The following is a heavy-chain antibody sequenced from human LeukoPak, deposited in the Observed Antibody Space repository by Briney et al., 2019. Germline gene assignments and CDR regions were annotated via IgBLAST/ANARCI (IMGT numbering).Heavy chain of an antibody. CDR1: GFTFSSYS. Sequence: GGSLRLSCAASGFTFSSYSMNWVRQAPGKGLEWVSSISSSSSYIYYADSVKGRFTISRDNAKNSLYLQMNSLRAEDTAVYYCASDQVSSSSTIAYWGQGTLVTVSS. J-gene: IGHJ4*02. V-gene: IGHV3-21*01. CDR3: ASDQVSSSSTIAY. D-gene: IGHD6-6*01. CDR2: ISSSSSYI.